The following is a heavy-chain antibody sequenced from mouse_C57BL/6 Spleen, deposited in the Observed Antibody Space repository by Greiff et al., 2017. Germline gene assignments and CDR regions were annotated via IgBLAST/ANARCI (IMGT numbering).Heavy chain of an antibody. D-gene: IGHD3-3*01. V-gene: IGHV1-81*01. CDR2: IYPRSGNT. J-gene: IGHJ2*01. CDR3: ARFLDRDYFDY. Sequence: VQVVESGAELARPGASVKLSCKASGYTFTSYGISWVKQRTGQGLEWIGEIYPRSGNTYYNEKFKGKATLTADKSSSTAYMELRSLTAEDSAVYFCARFLDRDYFDYWGQGTTLTVSS. CDR1: GYTFTSYG.